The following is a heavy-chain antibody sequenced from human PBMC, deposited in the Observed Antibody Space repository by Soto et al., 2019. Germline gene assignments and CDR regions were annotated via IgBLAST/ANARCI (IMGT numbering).Heavy chain of an antibody. Sequence: SETLSLTCAVYGGSFSGYYWSWIRQPPGKGLEWIGEINHSGSTNYNPSLKSRVTISVDTSKNQFSLKMSSVTAADTAVYYCARGGVSLVRGPFDPWGQETLVTVSS. D-gene: IGHD3-10*01. CDR3: ARGGVSLVRGPFDP. V-gene: IGHV4-34*01. CDR1: GGSFSGYY. J-gene: IGHJ5*02. CDR2: INHSGST.